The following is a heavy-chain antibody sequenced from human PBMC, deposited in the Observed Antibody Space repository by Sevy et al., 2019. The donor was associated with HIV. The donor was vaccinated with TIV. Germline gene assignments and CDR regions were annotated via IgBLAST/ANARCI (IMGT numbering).Heavy chain of an antibody. CDR2: IYYSGST. D-gene: IGHD6-19*01. CDR1: GFSISSYY. V-gene: IGHV4-59*01. J-gene: IGHJ4*02. Sequence: SETLSLTCTVSGFSISSYYWSWIRQPPGKGLEWIGYIYYSGSTNYNPSLKSRVTISVDTSKNQFSLKLSSVTAADTAVYYCAREGIGSGWYYFDYWGQGTLVTVSS. CDR3: AREGIGSGWYYFDY.